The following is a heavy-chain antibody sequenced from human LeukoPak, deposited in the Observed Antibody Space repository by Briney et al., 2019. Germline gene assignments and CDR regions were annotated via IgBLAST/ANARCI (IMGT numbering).Heavy chain of an antibody. CDR1: GGTFSSYT. CDR2: IIPILGIA. V-gene: IGHV1-69*04. D-gene: IGHD6-19*01. Sequence: SVKVSCKASGGTFSSYTISWVRQAPGQGLEWMGRIIPILGIANYAQKFQGRVTIPADKCKSKAYMELSSLRSEDTAVYYCARDRSGYAFDIWGQGTMVTVSS. J-gene: IGHJ3*02. CDR3: ARDRSGYAFDI.